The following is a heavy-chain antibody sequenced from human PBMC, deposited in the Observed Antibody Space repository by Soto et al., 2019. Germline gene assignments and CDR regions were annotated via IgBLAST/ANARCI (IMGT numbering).Heavy chain of an antibody. Sequence: ASVKVSCKASGYTFTGYYMHWVRQAPGQGLEWMGWINPNSGGTNYAQKFQGWVTMTRDTSISTAYMELSRLRVDDSGVYYCTRDRPEARYDYHPIFDHWGQGTPVTVSS. CDR2: INPNSGGT. CDR3: TRDRPEARYDYHPIFDH. V-gene: IGHV1-2*04. J-gene: IGHJ4*02. D-gene: IGHD5-12*01. CDR1: GYTFTGYY.